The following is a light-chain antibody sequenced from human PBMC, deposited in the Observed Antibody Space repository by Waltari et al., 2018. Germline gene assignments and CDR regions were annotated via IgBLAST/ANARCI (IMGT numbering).Light chain of an antibody. CDR2: QDN. V-gene: IGLV1-40*01. Sequence: QSVLTQPPSVSGAPGQRVTISCTGSSSNIGNHYISWYQQLPGTTPKLLIYQDNKRPSGVSDRFSGSKSGTSASLTITGLQTEDEADYYCLSYDNSLSAYIFGAGTRLTVL. CDR1: SSNIGNHY. J-gene: IGLJ1*01. CDR3: LSYDNSLSAYI.